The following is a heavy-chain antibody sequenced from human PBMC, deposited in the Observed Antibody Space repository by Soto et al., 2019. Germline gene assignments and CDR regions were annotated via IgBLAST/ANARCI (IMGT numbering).Heavy chain of an antibody. CDR3: AREEIQGAFAI. D-gene: IGHD5-18*01. CDR1: GGSISHANYY. V-gene: IGHV4-30-4*01. J-gene: IGHJ3*02. CDR2: IYYSGST. Sequence: QVQLRESGPGLVKPSQTLSLTCSVSGGSISHANYYWNWIRQPPGKGLEWIGNIYYSGSTSYSPAIRSRVTISLDTSKSHFSLKLTSVIAADTAVYYCAREEIQGAFAIWGQRKRVTVSS.